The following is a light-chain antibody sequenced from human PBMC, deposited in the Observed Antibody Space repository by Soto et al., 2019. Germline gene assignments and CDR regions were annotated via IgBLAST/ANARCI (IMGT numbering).Light chain of an antibody. CDR2: EVS. CDR1: SSDVGAYNY. J-gene: IGLJ1*01. CDR3: SSHAGNNNYV. V-gene: IGLV2-8*01. Sequence: QSALTQPPSASGSVGQSVTISCTRTSSDVGAYNYVSWYQQHPGKAPKLMIYEVSKRPSGVPDRFSGSKSGYTASLTVSGLQAEDEADYYCSSHAGNNNYVFGTGTKVTAL.